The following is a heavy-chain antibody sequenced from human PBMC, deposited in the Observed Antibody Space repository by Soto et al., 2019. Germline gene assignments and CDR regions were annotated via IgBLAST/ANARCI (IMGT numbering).Heavy chain of an antibody. CDR1: GFSFSTYV. J-gene: IGHJ4*02. CDR3: ARRVYCVSSSSCSNYFDY. CDR2: ISGGGGAT. D-gene: IGHD2-2*01. V-gene: IGHV3-23*01. Sequence: EVHLLESGGGLVQSGGSLRLSCAASGFSFSTYVMSWVRQAPGKGLEWVAVISGGGGATYYADSVKGRFTISSDNSKNTLFLQMSSLRTEATAVYHCARRVYCVSSSSCSNYFDYWGQGTQVVVSS.